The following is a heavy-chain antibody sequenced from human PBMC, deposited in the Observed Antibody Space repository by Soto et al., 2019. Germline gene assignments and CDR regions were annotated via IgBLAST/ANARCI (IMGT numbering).Heavy chain of an antibody. CDR3: AKDSPGSSSWPPEYSGYDLDY. CDR2: ISGSGGST. Sequence: GGSLRLSCAASGFTFSSYAMSWVRQAPGKGLEWVSAISGSGGSTYYADSVKGRFTISRDNSKNTLYLQMNSLRAEDTAVYYCAKDSPGSSSWPPEYSGYDLDYWGQGTLVTASS. V-gene: IGHV3-23*01. J-gene: IGHJ4*02. D-gene: IGHD5-12*01. CDR1: GFTFSSYA.